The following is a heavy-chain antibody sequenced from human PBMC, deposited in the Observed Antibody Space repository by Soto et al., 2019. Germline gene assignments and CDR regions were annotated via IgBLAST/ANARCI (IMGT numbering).Heavy chain of an antibody. CDR1: GGIFSSFS. CDR3: ARGSILPGATSWLDP. D-gene: IGHD2-2*01. CDR2: IIPMTGTP. J-gene: IGHJ5*02. Sequence: QVQLVQSGAEVKTPGSSVEVSCKASGGIFSSFSITWVRQVPGHGLEWMGGIIPMTGTPNYAEKFQGRLTLTADGSTRTAYLVLGSLKSEDTAVYYCARGSILPGATSWLDPWGQGTVVIVSS. V-gene: IGHV1-69*01.